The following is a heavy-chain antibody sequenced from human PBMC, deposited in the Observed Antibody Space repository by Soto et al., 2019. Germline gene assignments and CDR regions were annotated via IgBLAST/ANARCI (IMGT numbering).Heavy chain of an antibody. CDR1: GFSFTNFA. V-gene: IGHV3-23*01. Sequence: GGSLRLSCADSGFSFTNFAMSWVRQAPWKGLEWVAGIGASGDITWYADSVKGRLSISRDNSKNTLYLQLNSLRFEDTAVYYCAKDDFTDRGDDYFDYWGPGTLVTVSS. CDR3: AKDDFTDRGDDYFDY. J-gene: IGHJ4*02. D-gene: IGHD2-21*02. CDR2: IGASGDIT.